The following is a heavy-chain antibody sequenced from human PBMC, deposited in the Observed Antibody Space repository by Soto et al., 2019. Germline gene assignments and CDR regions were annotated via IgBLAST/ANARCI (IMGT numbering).Heavy chain of an antibody. CDR3: ARGYGDFWSGYYTKYYGMDV. CDR1: GGSISSGGYS. D-gene: IGHD3-3*01. J-gene: IGHJ6*02. CDR2: IYHSGST. Sequence: SETLSLTCAVSGGSISSGGYSWSWIRQPPGKGLEWIGYIYHSGSTYYNPSLKSRVTISVDTSKNQFSLKLSSVTAADTAVFYCARGYGDFWSGYYTKYYGMDVWGQGTTVT. V-gene: IGHV4-30-2*05.